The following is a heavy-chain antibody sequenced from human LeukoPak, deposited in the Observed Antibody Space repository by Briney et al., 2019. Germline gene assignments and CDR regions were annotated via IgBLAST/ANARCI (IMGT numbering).Heavy chain of an antibody. D-gene: IGHD3-3*01. V-gene: IGHV3-23*01. J-gene: IGHJ5*02. CDR1: GGSFSGYY. CDR3: AKARVWSYH. Sequence: ETLSLTCAVYGGSFSGYYWSWIRQPPGKGLEWVSAISGSGGSTYYADSVKGRFTISRDNSKNTLYLQMNSLRAEDTAVYYCAKARVWSYHWGQGTLVTVSS. CDR2: ISGSGGST.